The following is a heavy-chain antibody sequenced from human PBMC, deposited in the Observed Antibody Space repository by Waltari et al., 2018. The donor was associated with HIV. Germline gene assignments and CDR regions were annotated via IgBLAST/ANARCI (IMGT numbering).Heavy chain of an antibody. V-gene: IGHV3-21*02. CDR3: VRDRTSVTTGDFDS. CDR1: GSEFHLFP. CDR2: ITRGSSYL. J-gene: IGHJ4*02. Sequence: EVRLVESGGGLVKPGGALTLACTASGSEFHLFPLTCVRLAPSKGLEWVSSITRGSSYLYYSDAVKGRFTVSRDNAKNSLFLQLKALTAEDTALYFCVRDRTSVTTGDFDSWGQGVPVTVSS. D-gene: IGHD1-1*01.